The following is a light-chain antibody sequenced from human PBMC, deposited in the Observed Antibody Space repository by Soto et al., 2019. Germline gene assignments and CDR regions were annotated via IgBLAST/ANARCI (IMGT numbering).Light chain of an antibody. CDR3: QQGYSTPVT. J-gene: IGKJ5*01. CDR1: QSISRH. CDR2: GAS. V-gene: IGKV1-39*01. Sequence: DIHMTQSPSSLSPSVGDRVTLTCRARQSISRHLNWYQQKTGRAPRLLIYGASNLQSGVPSRFSGSGSGTEFTLTISSLLPEDSTYYCQQGYSTPVTFGQGTR.